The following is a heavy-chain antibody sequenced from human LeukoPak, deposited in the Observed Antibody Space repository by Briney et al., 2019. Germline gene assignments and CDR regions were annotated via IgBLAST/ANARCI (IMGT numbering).Heavy chain of an antibody. Sequence: PGGSLRLSCAASGFTVSSYYMNWVRQAPGKGLEWVSSIGASGAKTYYADSMKGRFTISRDNSKNTVYLQMNSLRAEDTGVYYCAKAGMSPLFDYWGQGILVTVSS. CDR2: IGASGAKT. J-gene: IGHJ4*02. D-gene: IGHD1-26*01. CDR3: AKAGMSPLFDY. CDR1: GFTVSSYY. V-gene: IGHV3-23*01.